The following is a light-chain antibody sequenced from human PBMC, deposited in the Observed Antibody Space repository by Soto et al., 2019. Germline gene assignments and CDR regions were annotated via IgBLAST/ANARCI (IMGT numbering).Light chain of an antibody. V-gene: IGLV2-14*01. CDR2: QVS. CDR3: SSYTSSSTLWV. CDR1: SSDVGGYNY. Sequence: QSALTQPASVSGSPGQSITISCTGTSSDVGGYNYVSWYQHHPGKAPKLMVYQVSNRPSGVSNRFSGSKSGNTASLTISALQAEDAADYSCSSYTSSSTLWVFGGGTKLTVL. J-gene: IGLJ3*02.